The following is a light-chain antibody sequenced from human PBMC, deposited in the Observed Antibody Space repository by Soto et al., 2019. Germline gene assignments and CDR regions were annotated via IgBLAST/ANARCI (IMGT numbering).Light chain of an antibody. CDR2: DVT. CDR3: CSYAGSYSYV. Sequence: LTQPRSVSGSPGQSVAISCTGTSSDVGGYNYVSWYQQHPGKAPKLMIYDVTKRPSGVPDRFSGSSSGNTASLTISGLQAEDEADYFCCSYAGSYSYVFGTGTKVTVL. J-gene: IGLJ1*01. V-gene: IGLV2-11*01. CDR1: SSDVGGYNY.